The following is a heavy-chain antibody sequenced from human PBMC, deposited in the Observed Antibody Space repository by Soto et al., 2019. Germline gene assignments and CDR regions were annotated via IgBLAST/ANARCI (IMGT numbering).Heavy chain of an antibody. CDR3: ARGSSVARYGSGSSDAFDS. J-gene: IGHJ3*02. D-gene: IGHD3-10*01. CDR1: GYTFTSYD. Sequence: ASVKVSCKASGYTFTSYDINWVRQATGQGLEWMGWMNPNSGNTGYAQKFQGRVTMTRNTSISTAYMELSSLRSEDTAVYYCARGSSVARYGSGSSDAFDSWGQGIRVTVSS. V-gene: IGHV1-8*01. CDR2: MNPNSGNT.